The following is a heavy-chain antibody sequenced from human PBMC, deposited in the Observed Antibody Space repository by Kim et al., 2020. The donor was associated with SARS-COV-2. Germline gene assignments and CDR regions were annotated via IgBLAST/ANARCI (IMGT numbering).Heavy chain of an antibody. CDR2: MNPNSGNT. D-gene: IGHD3-3*01. J-gene: IGHJ6*03. Sequence: ASVKVSCKASGYTFTSYDINWVRQATGQGLEWMGWMNPNSGNTGYAHKFQGRVTMTRNTSISTAYMELSSLRSEDTAVYYCARGNGVTIFGILRFYYMDVWGKGTTVTVSS. CDR1: GYTFTSYD. CDR3: ARGNGVTIFGILRFYYMDV. V-gene: IGHV1-8*01.